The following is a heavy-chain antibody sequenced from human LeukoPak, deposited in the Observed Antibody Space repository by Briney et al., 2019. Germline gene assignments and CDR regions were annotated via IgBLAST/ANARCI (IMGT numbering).Heavy chain of an antibody. CDR1: GFTFSSYA. D-gene: IGHD1-26*01. CDR3: ARDKIVGATYFDY. Sequence: GGSLRLSCAASGFTFSSYAMSWVRQAPGKVLEWVANIKQDGSEKYYVDSVKGRFTISRDNAKNSLYLQMNSLRAEDTAVYYCARDKIVGATYFDYWGQGTLVTVSS. V-gene: IGHV3-7*01. J-gene: IGHJ4*02. CDR2: IKQDGSEK.